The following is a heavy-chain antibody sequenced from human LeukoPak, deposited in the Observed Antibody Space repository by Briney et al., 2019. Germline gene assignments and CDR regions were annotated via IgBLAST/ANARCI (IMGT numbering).Heavy chain of an antibody. CDR2: INHSGST. CDR1: GGSFSDSY. Sequence: SETLSLTCAVYGGSFSDSYSSWFRQPPGKGLEWIGEINHSGSTNYNPSLKSRVTISVDTSKNQISLRLNSLTAADTAVYYCAYSSGYQQHWGQGTLVTVSS. D-gene: IGHD3-22*01. J-gene: IGHJ1*01. CDR3: AYSSGYQQH. V-gene: IGHV4-34*01.